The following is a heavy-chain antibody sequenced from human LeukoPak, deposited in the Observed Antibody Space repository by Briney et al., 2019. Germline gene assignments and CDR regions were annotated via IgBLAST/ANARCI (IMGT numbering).Heavy chain of an antibody. CDR2: INWNGGST. V-gene: IGHV3-20*04. J-gene: IGHJ6*03. CDR3: ASLGGSGSTYYYYMDV. CDR1: GFTFGDYG. Sequence: PGGSLRLSCAASGFTFGDYGMSWVRQAPGKGLEWVSGINWNGGSTGYADSVKGRFTISRDNAKNSLYLQMNSLRAEDTALYYCASLGGSGSTYYYYMDVWGKGTTVTVSS. D-gene: IGHD3-10*01.